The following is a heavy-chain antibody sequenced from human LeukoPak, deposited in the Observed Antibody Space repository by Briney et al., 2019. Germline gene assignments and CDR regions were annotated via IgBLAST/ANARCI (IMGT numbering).Heavy chain of an antibody. V-gene: IGHV1-18*01. CDR1: GYTFTSYD. J-gene: IGHJ4*02. CDR3: AREMATTETFDY. D-gene: IGHD5-24*01. CDR2: ISAYNGNT. Sequence: GASVKVSCKASGYTFTSYDITWVRQAPGQGLEWMGWISAYNGNTNYAQKLQGRVTMTTDTSTSTAYMELRSLRSDDTAVYYCAREMATTETFDYWGQGTLVTVSS.